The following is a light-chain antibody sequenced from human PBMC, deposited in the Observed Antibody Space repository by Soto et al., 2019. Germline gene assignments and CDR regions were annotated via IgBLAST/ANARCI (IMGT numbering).Light chain of an antibody. CDR1: SSDIGGYNY. CDR2: EVT. CDR3: TSYRSRSTLV. J-gene: IGLJ2*01. Sequence: QSALTQPASVSGAPGQSITISCTGTSSDIGGYNYASWYQHNPGKAPKVIIYEVTHRPSGVSHCFSASTSATTASLTTSGLQADDAADYYCTSYRSRSTLVFGGGTKLTVL. V-gene: IGLV2-14*01.